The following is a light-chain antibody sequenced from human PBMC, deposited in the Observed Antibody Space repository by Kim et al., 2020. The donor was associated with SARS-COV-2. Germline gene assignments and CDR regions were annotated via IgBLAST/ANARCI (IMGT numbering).Light chain of an antibody. V-gene: IGKV1-33*01. CDR3: QQSDKLPLT. Sequence: ASAGDRITITWQASQDIEKYFNWFQQKPRKAPKLLKYDASNLEFGVPSRFSGSGSGAHFSFTITSQHPEDVATYYCQQSDKLPLTFGPGTKVDIK. CDR1: QDIEKY. J-gene: IGKJ3*01. CDR2: DAS.